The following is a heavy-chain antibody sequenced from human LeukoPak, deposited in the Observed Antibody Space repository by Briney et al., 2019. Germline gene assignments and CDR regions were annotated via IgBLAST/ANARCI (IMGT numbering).Heavy chain of an antibody. D-gene: IGHD2-15*01. Sequence: ASVKDSCKASGYTFTSYYMHWVRQAPGQGLEWMGIINPSGGSTSYAQKFQGRVTMTRDTSTSTVYMELSSLRSEDTAVYYCARTEGTDCSGGSCYFRYWGQGTLVTVSS. J-gene: IGHJ4*02. V-gene: IGHV1-46*01. CDR2: INPSGGST. CDR1: GYTFTSYY. CDR3: ARTEGTDCSGGSCYFRY.